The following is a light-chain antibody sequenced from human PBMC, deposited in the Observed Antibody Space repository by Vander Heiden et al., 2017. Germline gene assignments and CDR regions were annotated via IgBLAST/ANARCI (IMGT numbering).Light chain of an antibody. CDR1: KLGDKY. J-gene: IGLJ2*01. CDR3: QAWDSSTVV. V-gene: IGLV3-1*01. CDR2: QDS. Sequence: SYELTQPPSVSVSPGQTARITCSGEKLGDKYACWYQQKPGQSPVLVIYQDSKRPSGIPERFSGSNSGNTATLTISGTQAMDEADYYCQAWDSSTVVFGGGTKLTVL.